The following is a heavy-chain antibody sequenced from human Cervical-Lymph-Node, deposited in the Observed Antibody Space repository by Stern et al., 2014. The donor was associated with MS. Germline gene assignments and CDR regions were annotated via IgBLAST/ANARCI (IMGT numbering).Heavy chain of an antibody. CDR1: GFTFSNYG. J-gene: IGHJ4*02. CDR3: AKKSVGTTGTTTAFDY. CDR2: ISYDADFK. D-gene: IGHD1-1*01. V-gene: IGHV3-30*18. Sequence: VQLVESGGGVVQPGTSLRLSCAVSGFTFSNYGMHWVRQAPGKGLEWVAVISYDADFKFYAASVKGRFTISRDTPKNTMYLQLNSLKVEDTAVYFCAKKSVGTTGTTTAFDYWGQGTLVTVSS.